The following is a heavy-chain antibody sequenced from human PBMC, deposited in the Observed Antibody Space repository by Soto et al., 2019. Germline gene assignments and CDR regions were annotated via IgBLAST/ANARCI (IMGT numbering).Heavy chain of an antibody. D-gene: IGHD6-6*01. J-gene: IGHJ6*02. CDR3: AREEAQYSSSAPPQYYYYGMDV. Sequence: KPXATLSLTFTVSGGSISSGGYYGRWIRQHPGKGLEWIGYIYYSGSTYYNPSLKSRVTISVDTSKNQFSLKLSSVTAADTAVYYCAREEAQYSSSAPPQYYYYGMDVWRQGTTVTAP. V-gene: IGHV4-31*03. CDR2: IYYSGST. CDR1: GGSISSGGYY.